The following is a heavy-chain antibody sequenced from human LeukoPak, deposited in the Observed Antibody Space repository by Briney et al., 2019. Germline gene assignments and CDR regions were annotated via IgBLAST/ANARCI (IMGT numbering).Heavy chain of an antibody. CDR3: ARDASLQTGAFDV. CDR1: GGFISRSDW. J-gene: IGHJ3*01. Sequence: SETLSLTCAVSGGFISRSDWWSWVRPSPGKGLEWIGEIFHSGSTKYNPSLKSRVTISVDKSKNQFSLNLTSVTAADTAMYYCARDASLQTGAFDVWGQGTMVTVSS. V-gene: IGHV4-4*02. D-gene: IGHD5-24*01. CDR2: IFHSGST.